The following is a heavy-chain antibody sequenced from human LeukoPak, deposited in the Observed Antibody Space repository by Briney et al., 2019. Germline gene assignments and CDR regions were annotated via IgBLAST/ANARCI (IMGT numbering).Heavy chain of an antibody. Sequence: SETLSLTCAVSGGSISSGGYSWSWIRQPPGKGLEWIGYIYHSGSTYYNPSLKSRVTISVDRSKNQFSLKLSSVTAADTAVYYCARGRAAGPSSFDYWGQGTLVTVSS. CDR1: GGSISSGGYS. V-gene: IGHV4-30-2*01. D-gene: IGHD6-13*01. CDR2: IYHSGST. J-gene: IGHJ4*02. CDR3: ARGRAAGPSSFDY.